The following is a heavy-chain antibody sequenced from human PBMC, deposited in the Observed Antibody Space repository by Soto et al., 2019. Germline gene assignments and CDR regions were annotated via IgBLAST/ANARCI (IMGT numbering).Heavy chain of an antibody. J-gene: IGHJ6*01. Sequence: QVQLQESGPGLVKPSETLSLTCTVSGGSISSYYWSWIRQPPGKGLEWIGYIYYSGSTNYNPSLKSRVTISVDTSKNQFSLKLSSVTAADTAVYYCARGTERDYYYYYGMDVW. CDR2: IYYSGST. D-gene: IGHD4-17*01. CDR1: GGSISSYY. CDR3: ARGTERDYYYYYGMDV. V-gene: IGHV4-59*01.